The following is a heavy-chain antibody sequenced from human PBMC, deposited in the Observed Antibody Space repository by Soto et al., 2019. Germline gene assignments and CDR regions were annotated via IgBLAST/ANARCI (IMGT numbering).Heavy chain of an antibody. Sequence: PSETLSLTCAVYGGSFSGYYWSWIRQPPGKGLEWIGEINHSGSTNYNPSLKSRVTISVDTSKNQFSLKLSSVTAADTAVYYCAREGDVLRYFDWLFDPPYYYGMGVWGQGTTVTVSS. CDR2: INHSGST. J-gene: IGHJ6*02. D-gene: IGHD3-9*01. CDR1: GGSFSGYY. CDR3: AREGDVLRYFDWLFDPPYYYGMGV. V-gene: IGHV4-34*01.